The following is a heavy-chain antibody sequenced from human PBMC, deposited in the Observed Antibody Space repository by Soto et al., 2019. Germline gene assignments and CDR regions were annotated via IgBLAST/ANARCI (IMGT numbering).Heavy chain of an antibody. CDR3: ARGVGYDFWSGYRQDAFDI. D-gene: IGHD3-3*01. Sequence: GGSLRLSCAASGFTFSSYAMTWVRQAPGKGLEWVANIKQDGSEKYYVDSVKGRFTISRDNAKNSLYLQMNSLRAEDTAVYYCARGVGYDFWSGYRQDAFDIWGQGTMVTVSS. V-gene: IGHV3-7*01. CDR1: GFTFSSYA. CDR2: IKQDGSEK. J-gene: IGHJ3*02.